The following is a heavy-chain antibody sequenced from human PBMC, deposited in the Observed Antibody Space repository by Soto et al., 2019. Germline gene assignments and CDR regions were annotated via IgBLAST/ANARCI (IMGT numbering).Heavy chain of an antibody. V-gene: IGHV4-31*03. CDR3: ARFPPAAPIDDY. D-gene: IGHD2-2*01. CDR1: GGSISSGGYY. Sequence: QVQLQESGPGLVKPSQTLSLTCTVSGGSISSGGYYWSWIRPHPGKGLEWIGYIYYSGSTYYNPSLKSRVTIAVDTSKNQFSLKLSSVTAADTAVYCCARFPPAAPIDDYWGQGTLVTVSS. CDR2: IYYSGST. J-gene: IGHJ4*02.